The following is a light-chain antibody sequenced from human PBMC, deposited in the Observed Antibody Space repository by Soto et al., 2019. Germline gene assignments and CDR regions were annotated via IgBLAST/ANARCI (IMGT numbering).Light chain of an antibody. CDR2: SNN. CDR3: AAWDDTLNGGV. V-gene: IGLV1-44*01. Sequence: QAVVTQPPSASGTPGQRVTISCSGSSSNIGSKTVNWYQQLPGTAPKVLIYSNNQRPSGVPDRFSGSKSGTSGSLAISGLQSEDEADYYCAAWDDTLNGGVFGGGTKLTVL. J-gene: IGLJ3*02. CDR1: SSNIGSKT.